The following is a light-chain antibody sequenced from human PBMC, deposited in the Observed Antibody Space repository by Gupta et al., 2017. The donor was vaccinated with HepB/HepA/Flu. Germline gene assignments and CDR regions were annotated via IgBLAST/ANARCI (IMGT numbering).Light chain of an antibody. J-gene: IGKJ5*01. CDR1: QSISTY. CDR3: QQSDSAPFT. CDR2: GAS. Sequence: DIQMTQPPSSLPASVGDRVTISCRASQSISTYLNWYQQKAGKAPNLLIYGASRLQGGVPSRFSGSGSGADFTLTISMLHPEDFATYYCQQSDSAPFTLGQGTQVDIK. V-gene: IGKV1-39*01.